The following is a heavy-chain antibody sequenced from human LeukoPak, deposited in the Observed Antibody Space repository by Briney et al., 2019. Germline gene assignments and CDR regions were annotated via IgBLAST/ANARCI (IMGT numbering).Heavy chain of an antibody. V-gene: IGHV5-51*01. CDR1: GYSFANYW. CDR3: ATLAVAGIYFDY. J-gene: IGHJ4*02. D-gene: IGHD6-19*01. CDR2: IYPGDSDM. Sequence: GESLKISCKGSGYSFANYWIGWVRQMPGKGLEWMGIIYPGDSDMRYSPSFQGQVTISADQSLSTAYLQWSSLKASDTAMYYCATLAVAGIYFDYWGQGTLVTVSS.